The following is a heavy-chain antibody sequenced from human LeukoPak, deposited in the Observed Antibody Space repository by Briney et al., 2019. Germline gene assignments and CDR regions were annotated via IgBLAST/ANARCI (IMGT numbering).Heavy chain of an antibody. CDR2: ISYDGSNK. V-gene: IGHV3-30-3*01. Sequence: PGRSLRLSCAASGFTFSSYAMHWVRQAPGKGLEWVAVISYDGSNKYYADSVKGRFTISRDNSKNTLYLQMNSLRAEDTAVYYCAKDLGSSGYYYITDAFDIWGQGTMVTVSS. CDR1: GFTFSSYA. D-gene: IGHD3-22*01. CDR3: AKDLGSSGYYYITDAFDI. J-gene: IGHJ3*02.